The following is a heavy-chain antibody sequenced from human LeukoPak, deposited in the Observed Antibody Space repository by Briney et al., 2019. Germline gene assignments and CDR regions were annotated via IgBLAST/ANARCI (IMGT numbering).Heavy chain of an antibody. CDR1: GGSFSGYY. D-gene: IGHD5-18*01. V-gene: IGHV4-34*01. J-gene: IGHJ6*03. CDR3: ARYTAMVPYYDYYYMDV. CDR2: INHSGST. Sequence: SETLSLTCADYGGSFSGYYWSWIRQPPGKGLEWVGEINHSGSTNYNPSLTSGVTISVDTSKTQFSLKLSSVTAADTAVYYCARYTAMVPYYDYYYMDVWGKGTTVTISS.